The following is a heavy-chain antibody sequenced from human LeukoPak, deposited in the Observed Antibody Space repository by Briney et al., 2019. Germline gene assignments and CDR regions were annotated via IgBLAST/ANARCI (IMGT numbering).Heavy chain of an antibody. CDR3: ARGPYYDFWSGYYRRNYYYMDV. Sequence: PSETLSLTCAVYGGSFSGYYWSWIRQPPGKGLEWIGEINHSGSTYYNPSLKSRVTISVDTSKNQFSLKLSSVTAADTAVYYCARGPYYDFWSGYYRRNYYYMDVWGKGTTVTVSS. CDR2: INHSGST. J-gene: IGHJ6*03. D-gene: IGHD3-3*01. CDR1: GGSFSGYY. V-gene: IGHV4-34*01.